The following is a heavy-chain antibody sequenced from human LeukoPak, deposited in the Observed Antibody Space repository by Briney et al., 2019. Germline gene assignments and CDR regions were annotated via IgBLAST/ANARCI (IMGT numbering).Heavy chain of an antibody. Sequence: SQTLSLTCTVSRDSFTTSSCSCGSIRQSPGKGRELSGSIYNSGSTYYNPSLESRVTISVYTSKTQFSLKLSSVSAADMTVDYCARHGWLVHLFFDYWGQGTLVTVSS. J-gene: IGHJ4*02. D-gene: IGHD6-19*01. V-gene: IGHV4-39*01. CDR3: ARHGWLVHLFFDY. CDR2: IYNSGST. CDR1: RDSFTTSSCS.